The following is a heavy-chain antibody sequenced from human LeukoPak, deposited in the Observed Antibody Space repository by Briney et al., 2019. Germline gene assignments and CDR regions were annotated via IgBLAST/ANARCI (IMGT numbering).Heavy chain of an antibody. J-gene: IGHJ4*02. CDR2: ISSSNIM. V-gene: IGHV3-69-1*01. Sequence: GALRLSCAAAGFTFTEYWMTWVRQAPGKGLEWVSYISSSNIMNYADSVKGRFTTSRDNAKNSLYLQMNSLRVEDTAVYYCAIKYSYTWGQGTLVTVSS. CDR1: GFTFTEYW. D-gene: IGHD5-18*01. CDR3: AIKYSYT.